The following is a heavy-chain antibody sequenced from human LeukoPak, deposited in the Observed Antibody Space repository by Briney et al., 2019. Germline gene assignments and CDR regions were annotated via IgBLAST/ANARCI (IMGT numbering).Heavy chain of an antibody. CDR2: INPSGGST. V-gene: IGHV1-46*01. CDR3: ARDGRELPNLYYFDY. J-gene: IGHJ4*02. Sequence: ASVKVSCKASGYTFTSYYMHWVRQAPGQGLEWMGIINPSGGSTSYAQKFQGRVTMTRDMSTSTVYMELSSLRSEDTAVYYCARDGRELPNLYYFDYWGQGTLVTVSS. D-gene: IGHD1-26*01. CDR1: GYTFTSYY.